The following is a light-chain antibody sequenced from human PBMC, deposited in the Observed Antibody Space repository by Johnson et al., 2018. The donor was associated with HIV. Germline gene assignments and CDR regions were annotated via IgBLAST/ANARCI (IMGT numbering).Light chain of an antibody. J-gene: IGLJ1*01. CDR1: SSNIGNNY. Sequence: QSVLTQPPSVSAAPGQKVTISCSGSSSNIGNNYVSWYQQLPGTSPKLLIYENNKRPSGIPDRFSGSKSGTSATLGITGLQTGDEADYYCGTWDTSLRAPYVVGTGTKVTVL. V-gene: IGLV1-51*01. CDR3: GTWDTSLRAPYV. CDR2: ENN.